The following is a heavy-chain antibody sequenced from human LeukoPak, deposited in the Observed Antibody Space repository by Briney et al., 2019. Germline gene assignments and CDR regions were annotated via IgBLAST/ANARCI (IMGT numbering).Heavy chain of an antibody. J-gene: IGHJ4*02. CDR2: IVPSGST. D-gene: IGHD6-13*01. CDR3: AKEGAAPGPDFDY. Sequence: SETLSLTCTVSGASIRSYYWSWIRQPAGKGLDWLGRIVPSGSTNYNPSLKSRVTMSVDTSKNQFSLKLSSVTAADAAVYYCAKEGAAPGPDFDYWGQGTLVIVSS. CDR1: GASIRSYY. V-gene: IGHV4-4*07.